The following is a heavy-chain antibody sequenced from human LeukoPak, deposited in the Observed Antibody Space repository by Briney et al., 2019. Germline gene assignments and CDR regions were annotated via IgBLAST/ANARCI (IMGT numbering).Heavy chain of an antibody. J-gene: IGHJ6*02. CDR1: GFTFSSYW. Sequence: GGSLRLSCAASGFTFSSYWMHWVRQAPGKGLEWVAVISYDGSNKYYADSVKGRFTISRGNSKNTLYLQMNSLRAEDTAVYYCAKDLDLTIVATNYYYYYGMDVWGQGTTVTVSS. D-gene: IGHD5-12*01. CDR2: ISYDGSNK. CDR3: AKDLDLTIVATNYYYYYGMDV. V-gene: IGHV3-30*18.